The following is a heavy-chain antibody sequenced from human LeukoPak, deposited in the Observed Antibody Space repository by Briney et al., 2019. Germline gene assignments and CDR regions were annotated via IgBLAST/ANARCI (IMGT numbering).Heavy chain of an antibody. Sequence: PGGSLRLSCAASGFTFSSHWMSWVRQAPGKGLEWVATIKQDGGEKYYVDSVKGRFTISRDNAKNSLSLQMSSLRAEDTAVYYCARDRNTDFWSGYYTNYFDYWGQGTLVIVSS. CDR3: ARDRNTDFWSGYYTNYFDY. J-gene: IGHJ4*02. CDR1: GFTFSSHW. CDR2: IKQDGGEK. V-gene: IGHV3-7*01. D-gene: IGHD3-3*01.